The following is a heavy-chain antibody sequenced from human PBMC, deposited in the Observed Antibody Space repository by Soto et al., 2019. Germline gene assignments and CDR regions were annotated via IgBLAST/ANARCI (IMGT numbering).Heavy chain of an antibody. Sequence: ASVKVSCKASGYLFTSYAMHWVRQAPGQRPEWMGWINHGNGNTKYSKNFQDRVTFTGDTXASTVYMDLSSLTSEDTAMYYCARGNRAPADYWGQGTMVTVAS. V-gene: IGHV1-3*01. CDR1: GYLFTSYA. D-gene: IGHD3-10*01. CDR2: INHGNGNT. CDR3: ARGNRAPADY. J-gene: IGHJ4*02.